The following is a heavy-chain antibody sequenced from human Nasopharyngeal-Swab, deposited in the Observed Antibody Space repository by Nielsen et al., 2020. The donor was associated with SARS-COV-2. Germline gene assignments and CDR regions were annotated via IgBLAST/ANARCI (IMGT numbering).Heavy chain of an antibody. D-gene: IGHD7-27*01. J-gene: IGHJ2*01. CDR3: ARGGLGTNPTYWYFDF. CDR1: GARFIDYY. Sequence: ETLSRTCAGEGARFIDYYWTWLRKSRGKGLEWIGEITYSGSTNYNPSLKSRVTMSVYTSKKQFSLRLTSVTAADTAVYFCARGGLGTNPTYWYFDFWGRGDLVTVSS. V-gene: IGHV4-34*01. CDR2: ITYSGST.